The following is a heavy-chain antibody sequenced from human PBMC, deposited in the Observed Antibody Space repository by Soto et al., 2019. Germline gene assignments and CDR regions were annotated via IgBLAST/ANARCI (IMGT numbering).Heavy chain of an antibody. CDR2: IYPGDSDT. D-gene: IGHD3-22*01. CDR1: GYSFTSYW. V-gene: IGHV5-51*01. CDR3: ARQPPGDYYDSSGYYAAFDY. J-gene: IGHJ4*02. Sequence: PGESLKISCKGSGYSFTSYWIGWVRQMPGKGLEWMGIIYPGDSDTRYSPSFQGQVTISADKSISTAYLQWSSLKASDTAMYYCARQPPGDYYDSSGYYAAFDYWGQGTLVTVSS.